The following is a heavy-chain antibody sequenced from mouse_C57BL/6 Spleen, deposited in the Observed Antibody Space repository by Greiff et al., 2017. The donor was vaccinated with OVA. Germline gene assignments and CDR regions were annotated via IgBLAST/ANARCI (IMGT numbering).Heavy chain of an antibody. CDR1: GFSLTSYG. D-gene: IGHD2-1*01. Sequence: VQRVESGPGLVQPSQSLSITCTVSGFSLTSYGVHWVRQSPGKGLEWLGVIWSGGSTDYNAAFMSRLSITKDNSKSQVFFKMNSLQSDDTAIYYCAKENYGNSYAMDDWGQGTSVTVSS. J-gene: IGHJ4*01. CDR2: IWSGGST. CDR3: AKENYGNSYAMDD. V-gene: IGHV2-5*01.